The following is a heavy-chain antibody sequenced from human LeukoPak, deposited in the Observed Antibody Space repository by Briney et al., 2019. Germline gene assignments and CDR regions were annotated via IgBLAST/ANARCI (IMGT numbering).Heavy chain of an antibody. CDR1: GASINKYY. Sequence: SETLSLTCTVSGASINKYYWTWVRQPPGKGLEWIGYFFYSGSTRYNPSLKSRVTISGDMSNNQFSLRLTSLTAADPAVYYCXXXXXXXDYYYGMDVWGQGTTVIVSS. V-gene: IGHV4-59*08. J-gene: IGHJ6*02. CDR3: XXXXXXXDYYYGMDV. CDR2: FFYSGST.